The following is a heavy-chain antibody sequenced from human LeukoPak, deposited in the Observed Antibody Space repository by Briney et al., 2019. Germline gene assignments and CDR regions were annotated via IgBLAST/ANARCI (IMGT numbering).Heavy chain of an antibody. CDR2: IKKDGSNK. V-gene: IGHV3-43*02. J-gene: IGHJ6*02. D-gene: IGHD1-14*01. Sequence: PGGSLRLSFAASGFTLVAFAMHWVRQAPGKGLGLVSLIKKDGSNKYYADSVKGRFTISRDNSKDSLYLQMNSLRTEDSALYYCATWAFYHNLDVWGQGITVIVSS. CDR1: GFTLVAFA. CDR3: ATWAFYHNLDV.